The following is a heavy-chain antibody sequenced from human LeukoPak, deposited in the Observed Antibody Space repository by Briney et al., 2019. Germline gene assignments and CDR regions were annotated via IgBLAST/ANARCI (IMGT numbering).Heavy chain of an antibody. Sequence: SETLSLTCSVSGGSINRYYWTWIRQPPGKGLEWIGYVYYSGTSGTTDYNPSLKSRLTISLDTSENQFSLRLSSVTAADSAVYYCARGRSYSSGWYFDYWGQGSLVTVSS. CDR1: GGSINRYY. J-gene: IGHJ4*02. V-gene: IGHV4-59*01. CDR3: ARGRSYSSGWYFDY. D-gene: IGHD6-25*01. CDR2: VYYSGTSGTT.